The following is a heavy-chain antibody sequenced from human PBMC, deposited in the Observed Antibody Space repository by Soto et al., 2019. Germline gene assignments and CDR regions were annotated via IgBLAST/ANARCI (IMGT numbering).Heavy chain of an antibody. CDR2: IYWNDDK. D-gene: IGHD4-17*01. J-gene: IGHJ2*01. CDR1: GFSLSTSGVG. CDR3: AYYGDDWYFDL. V-gene: IGHV2-5*01. Sequence: QITLKESGPTLVKPTQTLTLTCTFSGFSLSTSGVGVGWIRQPPGKALEWLALIYWNDDKRYSPSLKSRLTITKDTSKNQVVLTMTNMDPVDTATYYCAYYGDDWYFDLWGRGTLVTVSS.